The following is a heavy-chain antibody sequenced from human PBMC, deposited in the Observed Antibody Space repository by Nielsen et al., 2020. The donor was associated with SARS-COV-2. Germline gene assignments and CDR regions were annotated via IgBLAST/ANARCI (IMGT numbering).Heavy chain of an antibody. CDR2: IHYSGST. CDR1: GGSISSSNYY. Sequence: SETLSLTCTVSGGSISSSNYYWGWIRQPPGKGLEWIESIHYSGSTLYNPSLKSRVTISVDTSKNQFSLKLSSVTAADTAVYYCARGRTYYDGSGYHVDYWGQGTLVTVSS. CDR3: ARGRTYYDGSGYHVDY. J-gene: IGHJ4*02. D-gene: IGHD3-22*01. V-gene: IGHV4-39*07.